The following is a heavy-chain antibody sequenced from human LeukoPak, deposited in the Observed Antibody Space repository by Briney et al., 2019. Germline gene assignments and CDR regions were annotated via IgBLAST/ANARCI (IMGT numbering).Heavy chain of an antibody. CDR1: GGSFSGYY. Sequence: PSETLSLTCAVYGGSFSGYYWSWIRQPPGKGLEWIGEINHSGSTNYNPSLKSRVTISVDTSRNQFSLKLSSVTAADTAVYYCARGRGWTGYYFDYWGQGTLVTVSS. J-gene: IGHJ4*02. CDR2: INHSGST. D-gene: IGHD2-15*01. CDR3: ARGRGWTGYYFDY. V-gene: IGHV4-34*01.